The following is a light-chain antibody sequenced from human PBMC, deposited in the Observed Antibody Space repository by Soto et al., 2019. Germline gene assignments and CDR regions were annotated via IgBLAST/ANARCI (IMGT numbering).Light chain of an antibody. CDR1: SGDVGGYNY. CDR3: NSYAGSNSFV. V-gene: IGLV2-8*01. CDR2: EVN. J-gene: IGLJ1*01. Sequence: QCVLTQPPSASGSPGQSVTISCTGTSGDVGGYNYVSWYQQHPGKAPKLVIFEVNKRPSGVPDRFSGSKSGNTASLTVSGLQTEDEADYYCNSYAGSNSFVFGTGTKLTVL.